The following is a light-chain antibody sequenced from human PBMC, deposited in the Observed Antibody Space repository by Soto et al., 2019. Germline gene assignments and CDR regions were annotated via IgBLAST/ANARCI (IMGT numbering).Light chain of an antibody. CDR1: QAFNTS. J-gene: IGKJ4*01. V-gene: IGKV3D-11*01. Sequence: EIVLTQSPATPSSFPGERATLSCRASQAFNTSLALYQHKPGQAPSLLIYLTSTRAAGIPARFSGSGSETDFTLTISDVQAEDVAVYYCHQRQSWPLTFGGGTKVDIK. CDR3: HQRQSWPLT. CDR2: LTS.